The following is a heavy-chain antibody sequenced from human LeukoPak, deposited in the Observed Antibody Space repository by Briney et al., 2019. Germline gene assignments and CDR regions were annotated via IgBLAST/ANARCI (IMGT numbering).Heavy chain of an antibody. CDR3: AKLGDIVVVPAAKFDY. V-gene: IGHV3-23*01. CDR1: GFTFSSYW. CDR2: ISGSGGST. Sequence: GGSLRLSCAASGFTFSSYWMSWVRQAPGKGLEWVSAISGSGGSTYYADSVKGRFTISRDNSKNTLYLQMNSLRAEDTAVYYCAKLGDIVVVPAAKFDYWGQGTLVTVSS. J-gene: IGHJ4*02. D-gene: IGHD2-2*01.